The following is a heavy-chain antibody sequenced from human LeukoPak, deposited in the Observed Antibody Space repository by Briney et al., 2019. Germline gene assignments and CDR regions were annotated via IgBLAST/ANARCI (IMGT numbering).Heavy chain of an antibody. J-gene: IGHJ4*02. Sequence: GGSLRLSCAASGFTFSSYSMNWVRQAPGKGLGWVSSISSSSSYIYYADSVKGRFTISRDNAKNSLYLQMNSLRAEDTAVYYCASGGRAVAGTVGGYWGQGTLVTVSS. CDR3: ASGGRAVAGTVGGY. D-gene: IGHD6-19*01. V-gene: IGHV3-21*01. CDR1: GFTFSSYS. CDR2: ISSSSSYI.